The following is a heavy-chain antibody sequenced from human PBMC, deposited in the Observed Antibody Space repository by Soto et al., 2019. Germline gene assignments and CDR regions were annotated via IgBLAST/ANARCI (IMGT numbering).Heavy chain of an antibody. V-gene: IGHV3-30*18. CDR2: ISYDGSNK. Sequence: PVGSLRLSCAASGFTFSSYGMHWVRQAPGKGLEWVAVISYDGSNKYYADSVKGRFTISRDNSKNTLYLQMNSLRAEDTAVYYCAKDFVPNDASYYYYGMDVWGQGTTVTVSS. CDR1: GFTFSSYG. CDR3: AKDFVPNDASYYYYGMDV. J-gene: IGHJ6*02. D-gene: IGHD1-1*01.